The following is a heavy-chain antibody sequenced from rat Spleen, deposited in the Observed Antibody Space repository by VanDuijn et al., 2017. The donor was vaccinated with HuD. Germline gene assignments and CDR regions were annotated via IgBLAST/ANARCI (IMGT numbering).Heavy chain of an antibody. CDR1: GFSLTSYH. CDR2: MWSDGDT. CDR3: VRDNYGYDY. D-gene: IGHD1-7*01. J-gene: IGHJ2*01. V-gene: IGHV2-32*01. Sequence: QVQLKESGPGLVQPSQTLSLTCTVSGFSLTSYHVHWVRQPPGKGLEWMGVMWSDGDTSYNSALKSRLSISRDISKSQVFLKMNSLQTEDTATYYCVRDNYGYDYWGQGVMVTVSS.